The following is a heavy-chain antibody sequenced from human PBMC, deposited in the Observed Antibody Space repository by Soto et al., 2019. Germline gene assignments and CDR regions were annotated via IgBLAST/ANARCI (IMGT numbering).Heavy chain of an antibody. J-gene: IGHJ6*02. V-gene: IGHV5-51*01. D-gene: IGHD6-13*01. CDR2: IYPGDSDT. Sequence: GESLKISCKGSGYSFTSYWIGWVRQMPGKGLEWMGIIYPGDSDTRYSPSFQGQVTISADKSISTAYLQWSSLKASDTAMYYCAKTGYSSSRSYYYYGMDVWGQGTTVTVYS. CDR1: GYSFTSYW. CDR3: AKTGYSSSRSYYYYGMDV.